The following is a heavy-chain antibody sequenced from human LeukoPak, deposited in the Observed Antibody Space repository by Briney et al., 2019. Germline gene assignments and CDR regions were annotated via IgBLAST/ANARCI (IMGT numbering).Heavy chain of an antibody. D-gene: IGHD2-15*01. CDR3: AQTPGGVVD. V-gene: IGHV1-69*13. CDR2: IIPIFGTT. J-gene: IGHJ4*02. CDR1: GGTFSSYA. Sequence: GASVKVSCKASGGTFSSYAISWVRQAPGQGLEWMGGIIPIFGTTNYAQKFQGRVTMTADESTSTAYMELSSLRSAATAVHYCAQTPGGVVDWGQGTMVTVSS.